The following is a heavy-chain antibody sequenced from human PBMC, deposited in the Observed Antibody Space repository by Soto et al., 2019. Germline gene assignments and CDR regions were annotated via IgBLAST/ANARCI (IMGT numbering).Heavy chain of an antibody. J-gene: IGHJ5*02. Sequence: QLQLQESGSGLVKPSQTLSLTCAVSGGSISSGGYSWSWIRQPPGKGLEWIGNIYHSGSTYYNPSLKSRATISVDRSKNQFSLKLSSVTAADTAVYYCARLGDEIDWFDPWGQGTLVTVSS. D-gene: IGHD3-16*01. CDR3: ARLGDEIDWFDP. V-gene: IGHV4-30-2*01. CDR2: IYHSGST. CDR1: GGSISSGGYS.